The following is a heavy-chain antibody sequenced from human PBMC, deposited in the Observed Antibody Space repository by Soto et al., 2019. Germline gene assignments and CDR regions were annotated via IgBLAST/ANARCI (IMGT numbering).Heavy chain of an antibody. D-gene: IGHD3-22*01. J-gene: IGHJ6*04. CDR3: ATDPDTNYYDSGGYQYYYYGMDV. CDR2: ISAYNGNT. CDR1: GYTFTSYG. V-gene: IGHV1-18*01. Sequence: QVQLVQSGAEVKKPGASVKVSCKASGYTFTSYGISWVRQAPGQGHEWMGWISAYNGNTNYAQKLQGRVTMTTDTPRYSDSMEPWRVSAGYTAVKSCATDPDTNYYDSGGYQYYYYGMDVGGKGTAVTVSS.